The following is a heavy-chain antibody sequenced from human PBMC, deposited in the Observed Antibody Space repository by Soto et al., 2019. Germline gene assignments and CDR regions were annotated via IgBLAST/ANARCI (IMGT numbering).Heavy chain of an antibody. V-gene: IGHV1-18*01. CDR3: ARGENRRGYDFWSGYLPDYYGMDV. CDR2: ISAYNGNT. Sequence: ASVKVSCKASGYTFTSYGISWVRQAPGQGLEWMGWISAYNGNTNYAQKLQGRVTMTTDTSTSTAYMELRSLRSDDTAVYYCARGENRRGYDFWSGYLPDYYGMDVWGQGTTVTVSS. J-gene: IGHJ6*02. CDR1: GYTFTSYG. D-gene: IGHD3-3*01.